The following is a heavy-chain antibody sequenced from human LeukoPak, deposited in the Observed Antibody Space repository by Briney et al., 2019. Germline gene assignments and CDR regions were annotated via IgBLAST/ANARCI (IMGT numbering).Heavy chain of an antibody. CDR3: ARDIGYDSSGYPI. CDR1: GFTFSSYS. D-gene: IGHD3-22*01. Sequence: PGGSLRLSYAASGFTFSSYSMNWVRQAPGKGLEWVSSISSSSSYIYYADSVKGRFTISRDNAKNSLYLQMNSLRAEDTAVYYCARDIGYDSSGYPIWGQGTMVTVSS. CDR2: ISSSSSYI. V-gene: IGHV3-21*01. J-gene: IGHJ3*02.